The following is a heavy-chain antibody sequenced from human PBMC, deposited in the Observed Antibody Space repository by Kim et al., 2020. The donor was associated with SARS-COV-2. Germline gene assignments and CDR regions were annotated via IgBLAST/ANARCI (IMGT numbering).Heavy chain of an antibody. J-gene: IGHJ3*02. Sequence: GGSLRLSCAASGFTFSSYEMNWVRQAPGKGLEWVSYISSSGNTIYYADSVKGRFTISRDNAKNSLYLQMNSLRAEDTAVYYCAREAYDILTGYYGDDAFDIWGQGTMVTVSS. D-gene: IGHD3-9*01. CDR3: AREAYDILTGYYGDDAFDI. CDR1: GFTFSSYE. V-gene: IGHV3-48*03. CDR2: ISSSGNTI.